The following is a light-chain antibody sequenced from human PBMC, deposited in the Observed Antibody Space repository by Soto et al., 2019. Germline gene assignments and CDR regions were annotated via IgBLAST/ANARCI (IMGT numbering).Light chain of an antibody. V-gene: IGKV1D-12*01. CDR3: QQADSFPLT. Sequence: DIQMTQSPSSVSASIGDTVTITCRASQDISTLLAWYQQKPGKAPKLLIYGASTLESGVPSRFSGRGSGTDFTLTISSLQPDDFATYLCQQADSFPLTFGGGTKVEIK. J-gene: IGKJ4*01. CDR1: QDISTL. CDR2: GAS.